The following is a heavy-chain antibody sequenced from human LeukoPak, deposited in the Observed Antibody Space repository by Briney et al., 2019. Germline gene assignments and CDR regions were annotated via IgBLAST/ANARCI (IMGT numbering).Heavy chain of an antibody. CDR1: GGSISSYY. D-gene: IGHD3-3*01. J-gene: IGHJ5*02. CDR2: IYTSGST. CDR3: ARSYDFWSGYSLGGWFDP. V-gene: IGHV4-4*07. Sequence: PSETLCLTCTVSGGSISSYYWSWIRQPAGKGLEWIGRIYTSGSTNYNPSLKSRVIMSGDTSKNQFSLKLSSVTAADTAVYYCARSYDFWSGYSLGGWFDPWGQGTLVTVSS.